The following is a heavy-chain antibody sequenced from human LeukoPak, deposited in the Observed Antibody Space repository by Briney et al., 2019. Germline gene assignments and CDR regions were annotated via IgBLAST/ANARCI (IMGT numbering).Heavy chain of an antibody. V-gene: IGHV3-48*03. CDR1: GFTFTYSE. J-gene: IGHJ4*02. CDR2: ISTSGSNI. D-gene: IGHD2-2*01. Sequence: GGSLRLSCAASGFTFTYSEMNWIRQPPAKGLEWVSYISTSGSNIYYADSVKGRFTISRDNAKNSLYLQMNSLRAEDTAVYYCARHQLLDYWGQGTLVTVSS. CDR3: ARHQLLDY.